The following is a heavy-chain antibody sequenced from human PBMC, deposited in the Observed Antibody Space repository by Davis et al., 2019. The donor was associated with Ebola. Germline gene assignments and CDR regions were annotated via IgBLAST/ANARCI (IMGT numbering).Heavy chain of an antibody. CDR3: ARRIAAGWFDP. CDR2: ISGSGGST. J-gene: IGHJ5*02. Sequence: GESLKTPCTDPVITFSSYAMTWVRQAPGKGLEWVSAISGSGGSTYYADSVKGRFTISRDNSKNTLYLQMNSLRGEDTAAYYCARRIAAGWFDPWGQGTLVTVSS. D-gene: IGHD6-13*01. CDR1: VITFSSYA. V-gene: IGHV3-23*01.